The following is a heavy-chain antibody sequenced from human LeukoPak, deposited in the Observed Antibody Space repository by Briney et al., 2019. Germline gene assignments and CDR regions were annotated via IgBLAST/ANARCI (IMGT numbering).Heavy chain of an antibody. J-gene: IGHJ4*02. Sequence: ASVKVSCKASGGTFSSYAISWVRQAPGQGLEWMGWISAYNGNTIYAQKVQGRVTMTTDTSTSTAYMELRSLRSDDTAVYYCARVPSFQPLDYWGQGTLVTVSS. CDR1: GGTFSSYA. CDR3: ARVPSFQPLDY. D-gene: IGHD2-2*01. V-gene: IGHV1-18*01. CDR2: ISAYNGNT.